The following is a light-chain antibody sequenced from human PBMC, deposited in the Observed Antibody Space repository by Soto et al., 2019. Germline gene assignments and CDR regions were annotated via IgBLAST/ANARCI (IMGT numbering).Light chain of an antibody. Sequence: IQMTQSPSTLSASLGDRVTIPCGASQSISSWLAGYQQKPGKAPKLLIKKASSLERGGPSRVSGRGSGTEFTLTISSLQSEDFAVYYCHQYHNYMYSFGQGTKVDIK. CDR1: QSISSW. V-gene: IGKV1-5*03. CDR2: KAS. CDR3: HQYHNYMYS. J-gene: IGKJ2*03.